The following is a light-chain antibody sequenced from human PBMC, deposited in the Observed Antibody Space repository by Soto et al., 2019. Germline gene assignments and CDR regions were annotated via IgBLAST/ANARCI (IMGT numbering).Light chain of an antibody. CDR3: LQDYSFPWT. J-gene: IGKJ1*01. CDR2: AAS. V-gene: IGKV1-6*01. CDR1: QDIRND. Sequence: FQMTQSPSSLSASLGDRVAMTCRASQDIRNDLGWYQQKPGKAPRLLIYAASILQSGVPSRFSGSGSGTDFTLTISSLQPEDFATYYCLQDYSFPWTFGQGTKVDIK.